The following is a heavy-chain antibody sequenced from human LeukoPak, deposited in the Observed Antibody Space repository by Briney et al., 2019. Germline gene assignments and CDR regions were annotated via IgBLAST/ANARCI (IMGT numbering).Heavy chain of an antibody. CDR3: ARHGHCTNGVCYSNYYYYMDV. J-gene: IGHJ6*03. D-gene: IGHD2-8*01. V-gene: IGHV5-51*01. Sequence: GESLKISGKCSGYSFTSYWIGWVRQMPGKGLDWMGIIYPEDCDTRYSPSSEGQVIISVDKSISTAYLQWSSLKASDTATYYCARHGHCTNGVCYSNYYYYMDVWGKGTTVTVSS. CDR1: GYSFTSYW. CDR2: IYPEDCDT.